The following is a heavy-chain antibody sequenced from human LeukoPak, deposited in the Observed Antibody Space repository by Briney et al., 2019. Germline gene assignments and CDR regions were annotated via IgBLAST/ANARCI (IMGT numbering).Heavy chain of an antibody. J-gene: IGHJ4*02. CDR1: GFIFNTHW. V-gene: IGHV3-7*01. CDR3: ARDGVAPGVYFDY. D-gene: IGHD6-13*01. CDR2: INQDGSET. Sequence: GGSLRLSCGVSGFIFNTHWMSWVRQAPGKGPEWVANINQDGSETYYVDSVKGRFTISRDHAQNSLYLTMNSLRAEDTAVYYCARDGVAPGVYFDYWGQGALVTVSS.